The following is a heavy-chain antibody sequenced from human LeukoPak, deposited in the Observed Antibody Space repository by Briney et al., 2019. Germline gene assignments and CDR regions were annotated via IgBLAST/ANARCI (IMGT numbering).Heavy chain of an antibody. CDR1: GYTFTSYG. CDR2: ISAYNGNT. Sequence: GASVKLSCKASGYTFTSYGISWVRQAPGQGLEWMGWISAYNGNTNYAQKLQGRVTMTTDTSTSTAYMELRSLRSDDTAVYYCARAHAEGAVSSPKKFDPWGQGTLVTVSS. V-gene: IGHV1-18*01. D-gene: IGHD2-8*01. CDR3: ARAHAEGAVSSPKKFDP. J-gene: IGHJ5*02.